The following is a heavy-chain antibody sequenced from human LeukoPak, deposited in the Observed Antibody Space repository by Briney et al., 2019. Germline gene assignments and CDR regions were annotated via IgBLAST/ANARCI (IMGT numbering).Heavy chain of an antibody. CDR1: GGSFSGYY. D-gene: IGHD2-2*01. Sequence: SETLSLTCAVYGGSFSGYYWSWIRHPPGKGLEWIGEINHSGSTNYNPSLKSRVTISVDTSKNQFSLKLSSVTAADTAVYYCARSASYVPAATYWGQGTLVTVSS. CDR3: ARSASYVPAATY. V-gene: IGHV4-34*01. CDR2: INHSGST. J-gene: IGHJ4*02.